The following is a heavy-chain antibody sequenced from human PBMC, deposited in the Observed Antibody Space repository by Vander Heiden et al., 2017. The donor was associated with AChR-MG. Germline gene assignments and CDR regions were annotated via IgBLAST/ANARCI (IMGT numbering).Heavy chain of an antibody. CDR1: GYTFPGHY. V-gene: IGHV1-2*02. Sequence: QVQLVQSGAEVKKPGASVKVSCKASGYTFPGHYVHWVRQAPGQGLEWMGWINPNSGGTNYAQKFQGRVTMTRDTSISTAYMELSRLRSDDTAVYYCARDLYQVGATNREEPFDYWGQGTLVTVSS. D-gene: IGHD1-26*01. CDR2: INPNSGGT. J-gene: IGHJ4*02. CDR3: ARDLYQVGATNREEPFDY.